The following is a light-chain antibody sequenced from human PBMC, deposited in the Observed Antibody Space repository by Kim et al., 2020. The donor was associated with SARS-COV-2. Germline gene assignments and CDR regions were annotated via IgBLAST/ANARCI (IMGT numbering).Light chain of an antibody. CDR2: DKS. CDR1: QSIAAKY. CDR3: QQYGSSPLMT. Sequence: VVLTQSPGILSLSPGQRATLSCRASQSIAAKYLAWYQHKVGQAPRLVLIDKSNRATGIPDRFSGTGSETAFTLTINRLEPEDFAVYYCQQYGSSPLMTFGQGTRLEIK. J-gene: IGKJ5*01. V-gene: IGKV3-20*01.